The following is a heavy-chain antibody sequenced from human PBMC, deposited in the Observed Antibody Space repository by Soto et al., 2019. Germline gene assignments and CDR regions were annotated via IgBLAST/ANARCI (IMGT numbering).Heavy chain of an antibody. V-gene: IGHV3-23*01. CDR2: ITHSGIST. Sequence: GGSLRLSCAACGFTFNNYAISWVRHAPWQWLQWVSSITHSGISTYYADSVKGRFTISRGNSKKTLDLQMSTLRGEDTAVYYCAKVRTGGMSTVFQAFDS. D-gene: IGHD2-2*01. CDR1: GFTFNNYA. CDR3: AKVRTGGMSTVFQAFDS. J-gene: IGHJ3*02.